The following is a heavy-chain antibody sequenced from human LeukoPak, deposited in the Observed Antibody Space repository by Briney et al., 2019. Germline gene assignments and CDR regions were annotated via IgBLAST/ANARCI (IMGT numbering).Heavy chain of an antibody. V-gene: IGHV3-53*01. D-gene: IGHD3-10*01. Sequence: GGSLRLSCAASGFTVSSNYMSWVRQAPGKGLEWVSVYSGGSAYYADSVKGRFTISRDNSKNTLYLQMNSLRAEDTAVYYCARVYGSGSANWFDPWGQGTLVTVSS. J-gene: IGHJ5*02. CDR2: YSGGSA. CDR3: ARVYGSGSANWFDP. CDR1: GFTVSSNY.